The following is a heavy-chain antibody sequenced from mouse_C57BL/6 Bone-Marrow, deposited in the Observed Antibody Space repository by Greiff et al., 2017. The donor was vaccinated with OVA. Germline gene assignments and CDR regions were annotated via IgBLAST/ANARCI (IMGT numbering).Heavy chain of an antibody. CDR2: ISYDGSN. CDR1: GYSITSGYY. Sequence: ESGPGLVKPSQSLSLTCSVTGYSITSGYYWNWLRQFPGNNLEWMGYISYDGSNNYNPSLKNRISITRDPSKNQFFRKFNSVTTEDTATYYCTRVDYYGKGYWYFDVWGTGTTVTVSS. D-gene: IGHD1-1*01. V-gene: IGHV3-6*01. J-gene: IGHJ1*03. CDR3: TRVDYYGKGYWYFDV.